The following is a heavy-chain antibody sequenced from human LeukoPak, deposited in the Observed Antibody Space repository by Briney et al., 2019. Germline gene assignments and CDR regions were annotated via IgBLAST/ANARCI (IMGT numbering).Heavy chain of an antibody. CDR1: GFTFNTYG. CDR2: IRYDGSNE. J-gene: IGHJ6*02. CDR3: ARVQGIVRYYGMDV. D-gene: IGHD1-26*01. V-gene: IGHV3-30*02. Sequence: GGSLRLSCAASGFTFNTYGMNWVRQAPGKGLEWVSFIRYDGSNEYYADSVKGRFTISRDNSENTLYLQMNSLRAEDTAVYYCARVQGIVRYYGMDVWGQGTTVTVSS.